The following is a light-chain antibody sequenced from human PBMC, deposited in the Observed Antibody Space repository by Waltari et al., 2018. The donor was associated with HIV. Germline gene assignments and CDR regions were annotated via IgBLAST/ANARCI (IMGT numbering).Light chain of an antibody. CDR1: DLHVGLYTY. CDR2: DVH. J-gene: IGLJ1*01. V-gene: IGLV2-14*03. Sequence: ALTQPASVSGSLGQSITISCTGSDLHVGLYTYFCWYQQSFGKAPKLSIFDVHKRPSGLSDRFSGSKSGNTASLIISGLQTEDEADYFCSSFSSGPSLYVFGTGTRVSVL. CDR3: SSFSSGPSLYV.